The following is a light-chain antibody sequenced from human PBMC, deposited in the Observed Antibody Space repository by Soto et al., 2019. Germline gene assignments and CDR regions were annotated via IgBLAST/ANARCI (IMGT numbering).Light chain of an antibody. J-gene: IGLJ2*01. CDR2: EVN. CDR1: SSDIGAYDY. CDR3: TSYTSVTIVV. V-gene: IGLV2-14*01. Sequence: QSALTQPASLSGSPGQSITISCTGTSSDIGAYDYVSWFQQHPGKAPKLMISEVNNRPSGVSDRFSGSKSGNTASLTISALQAEDEADYYCTSYTSVTIVVFGGGTKLTVL.